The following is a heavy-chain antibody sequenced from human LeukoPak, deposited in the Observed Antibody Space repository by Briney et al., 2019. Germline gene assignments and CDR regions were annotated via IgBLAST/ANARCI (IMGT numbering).Heavy chain of an antibody. CDR2: ISSSGSTI. D-gene: IGHD3-22*01. J-gene: IGHJ4*02. CDR1: GFTFSSYS. Sequence: GGSLRLSCAASGFTFSSYSMSWIRQAPGKGLEWVSYISSSGSTIYYADSVKGRFAISRDTSKNTVYLQMNSLRPEDTALYYCAKDRVLWYDSSGYYSPDFWGQGTLVTVSS. CDR3: AKDRVLWYDSSGYYSPDF. V-gene: IGHV3-48*01.